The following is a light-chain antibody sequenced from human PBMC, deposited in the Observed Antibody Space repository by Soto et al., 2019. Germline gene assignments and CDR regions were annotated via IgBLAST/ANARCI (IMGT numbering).Light chain of an antibody. CDR2: WAS. CDR3: QQYHSTPT. V-gene: IGKV4-1*01. Sequence: DIVMAQSPDSLAVSLGERATINCKSIKSDLYSSSNKNYLAWYQQKPGQPPKLLIYWASTRESGVPDRFSGRGSGTDFTLTISSLQAQDVAVYYCQQYHSTPTFGQGTKLEIK. CDR1: KSDLYSSSNKNY. J-gene: IGKJ2*01.